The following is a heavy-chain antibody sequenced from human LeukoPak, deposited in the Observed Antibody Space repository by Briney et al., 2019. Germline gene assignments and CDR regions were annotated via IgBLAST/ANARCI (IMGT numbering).Heavy chain of an antibody. V-gene: IGHV3-21*01. J-gene: IGHJ3*02. CDR2: ISSSSSYI. Sequence: GGSLRLSCAASGFTFSSYSMNWVRQAPGKGLEWVSSISSSSSYIYYADSVKGRFTISRDNAKNSLYLQMNSLRAEDTAVYYCASRVISGSSDAFDIWGQGTMVTVSS. CDR3: ASRVISGSSDAFDI. CDR1: GFTFSSYS. D-gene: IGHD1-26*01.